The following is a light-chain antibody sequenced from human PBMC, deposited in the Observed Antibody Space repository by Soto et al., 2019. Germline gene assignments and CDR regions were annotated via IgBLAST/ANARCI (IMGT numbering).Light chain of an antibody. V-gene: IGKV1-27*01. Sequence: DIQMAQSPSSLSASIGDRVTITCRASQGISAYLAWYQQRPGNAPNLLIYGASILQSGVPSRFSGSGSGTHFTLTISSLQPEDVATYYCHSYNSSPRTFGQGTTVEIK. J-gene: IGKJ1*01. CDR1: QGISAY. CDR2: GAS. CDR3: HSYNSSPRT.